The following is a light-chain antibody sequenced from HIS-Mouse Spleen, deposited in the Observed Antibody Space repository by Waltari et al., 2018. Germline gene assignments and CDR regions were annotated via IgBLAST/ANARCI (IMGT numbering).Light chain of an antibody. CDR2: GAS. CDR1: QSVSSSY. Sequence: EIVWTQSPGTLSLSPGERATLPCRASQSVSSSYLAWYQQKPGQAPRLLIYGASSRATGIPDRFSGSGSGTDFTLTISRLEPEDFAVYYCQQYGSSWTFGQGTKVEIK. V-gene: IGKV3-20*01. J-gene: IGKJ1*01. CDR3: QQYGSSWT.